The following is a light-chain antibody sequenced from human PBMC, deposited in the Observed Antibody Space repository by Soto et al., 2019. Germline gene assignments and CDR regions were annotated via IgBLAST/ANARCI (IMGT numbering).Light chain of an antibody. V-gene: IGKV1-5*03. CDR3: QQYESFPRT. Sequence: DIQMTQSPSTLSASVGDRVTITCRASQSINNWLAWYQQKPGKAPKLLIYKASSLESGVPSRFSGSGSGTEFTLSISSLQPDDFATYYCQQYESFPRTFGQGTKEEIK. J-gene: IGKJ1*01. CDR1: QSINNW. CDR2: KAS.